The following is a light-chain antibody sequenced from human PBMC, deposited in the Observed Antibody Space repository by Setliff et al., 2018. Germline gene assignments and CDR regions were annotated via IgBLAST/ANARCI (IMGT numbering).Light chain of an antibody. CDR3: LSYTSQTTHAL. J-gene: IGLJ2*01. CDR1: SSDVGGYNY. Sequence: SVLTQPPSASGSPGQSITISCTGTSSDVGGYNYVSWYQQHPDKAPKLMIYEVSKRPSGVSDRFSGSKSGNTASLTISGLQAEDEADYYCLSYTSQTTHALFGGGTKVTVL. V-gene: IGLV2-14*03. CDR2: EVS.